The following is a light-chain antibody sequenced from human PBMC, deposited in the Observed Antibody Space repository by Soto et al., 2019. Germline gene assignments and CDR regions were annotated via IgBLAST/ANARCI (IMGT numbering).Light chain of an antibody. CDR3: QQYGSSPRT. CDR2: GAS. J-gene: IGKJ1*01. CDR1: QSVSSSY. V-gene: IGKV3-20*01. Sequence: EIVLTQSPGTLSLSPGERATLSCRASQSVSSSYLAWYQQKPGQAPRLLIYGASSRATGTPERFSGGGSGTDSTLTISRLEPEDFAVYYCQQYGSSPRTFGQGTKVDIK.